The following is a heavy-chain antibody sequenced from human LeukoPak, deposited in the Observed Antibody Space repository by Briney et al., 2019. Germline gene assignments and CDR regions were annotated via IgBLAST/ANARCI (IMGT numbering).Heavy chain of an antibody. J-gene: IGHJ4*02. D-gene: IGHD6-19*01. V-gene: IGHV6-1*01. Sequence: SQTLSLTCAISGDSVSSNSSAWNWTRHSPSRGLEWLGRTYYRSKWYNDYAVSVKSRITINPDTSKNQFSLQLNSVTPEDTAGYYCARDVRQWLVPDYFDYWGQGTLVTVSS. CDR3: ARDVRQWLVPDYFDY. CDR2: TYYRSKWYN. CDR1: GDSVSSNSSA.